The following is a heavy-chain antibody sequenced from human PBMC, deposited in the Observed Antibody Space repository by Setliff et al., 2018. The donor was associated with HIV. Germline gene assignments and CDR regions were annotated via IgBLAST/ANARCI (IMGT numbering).Heavy chain of an antibody. V-gene: IGHV4-59*08. J-gene: IGHJ4*02. CDR1: GGSVNSYH. CDR2: IYKSGTT. D-gene: IGHD2-21*02. Sequence: PSETLSLTCSVSGGSVNSYHWSWIRQPPGKGQEWIGYIYKSGTTNYSPSLKSRVTISAGPSKNQFSLKLTSVTAADTAVYYCGRLSETAMASFDSWGQGILVTVSS. CDR3: GRLSETAMASFDS.